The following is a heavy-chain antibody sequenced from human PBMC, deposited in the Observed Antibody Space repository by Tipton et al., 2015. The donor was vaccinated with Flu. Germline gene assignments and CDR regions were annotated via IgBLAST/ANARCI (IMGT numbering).Heavy chain of an antibody. Sequence: TLSLTCTVSGASFSRDYWSWIRQPPGKGLEWIGYISYSGSTTYNPSLKSRVTISLDTSKNQFSLKLSSVTAADTAVYYCARGYAFSVWGQGTMVTVSS. D-gene: IGHD1-1*01. CDR1: GASFSRDY. J-gene: IGHJ3*01. V-gene: IGHV4-59*01. CDR2: ISYSGST. CDR3: ARGYAFSV.